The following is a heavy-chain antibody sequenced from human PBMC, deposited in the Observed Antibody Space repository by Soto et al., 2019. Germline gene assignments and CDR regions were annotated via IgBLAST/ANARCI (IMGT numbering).Heavy chain of an antibody. D-gene: IGHD5-12*01. CDR2: IIPIFGTA. Sequence: VKVSCKASGGPFISYAIIWVRQAPGQGLEWMGGIIPIFGTANYAQKFQGRVTITADESTSTAYMELSSLRSEDTAVYYCARKIEESAWLIYGMDVWGQGTTVTVSS. J-gene: IGHJ6*02. CDR3: ARKIEESAWLIYGMDV. CDR1: GGPFISYA. V-gene: IGHV1-69*01.